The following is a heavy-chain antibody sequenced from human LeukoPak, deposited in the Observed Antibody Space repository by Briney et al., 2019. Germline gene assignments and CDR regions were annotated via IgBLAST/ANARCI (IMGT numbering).Heavy chain of an antibody. CDR3: ARSDGLGGSGTTVSY. V-gene: IGHV4-34*01. D-gene: IGHD1-7*01. CDR2: INHSGST. Sequence: PSETLSLTCAVYGVSFSGYYWSWLAQPPGKGREWCGEINHSGSTNYNPSLKSRVTLSVDTSKNQFSLKLSSVSAADTAVYYCARSDGLGGSGTTVSYWGRGTLVTVYS. J-gene: IGHJ4*02. CDR1: GVSFSGYY.